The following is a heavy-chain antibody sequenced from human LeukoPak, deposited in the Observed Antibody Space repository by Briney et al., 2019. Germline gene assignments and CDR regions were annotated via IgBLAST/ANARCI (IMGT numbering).Heavy chain of an antibody. D-gene: IGHD1-26*01. Sequence: GGSLRLSCAASGFTFSSYSMNWVRQAPGKGLEWVSYISSSSSSTIYYADSVKGRFTISRDNAKNSLYLQMNSLRAEDTAVYYCAKASRWELLPLDYWGQGTLVTASS. CDR2: ISSSSSSTI. CDR3: AKASRWELLPLDY. CDR1: GFTFSSYS. V-gene: IGHV3-48*01. J-gene: IGHJ4*02.